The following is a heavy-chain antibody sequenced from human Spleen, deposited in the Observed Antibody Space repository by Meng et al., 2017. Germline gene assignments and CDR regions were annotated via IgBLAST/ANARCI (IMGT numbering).Heavy chain of an antibody. CDR1: GFTFSSYA. Sequence: GESLKISCAASGFTFSSYAMNWVRQAPGKGLEWVSLISVSGGNTYYADSVKGRLTISRDNSKNTLYLQMNSLRAEDTAVYYCTWDDKAVSDYWGQGTLVTVSS. J-gene: IGHJ4*02. D-gene: IGHD3-9*01. CDR2: ISVSGGNT. CDR3: TWDDKAVSDY. V-gene: IGHV3-23*01.